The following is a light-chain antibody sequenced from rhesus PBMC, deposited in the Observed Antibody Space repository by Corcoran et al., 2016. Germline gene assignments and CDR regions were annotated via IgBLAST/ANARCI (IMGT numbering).Light chain of an antibody. CDR2: DAS. Sequence: DIQLTQSPSSLSASVGDRVTLTCRASQGFSGYLAWYQQKSGKAPNLLIYDASNLQSGVPSRFSGSRSGTEFTLTISSLQPDDFTTYSCHQRNSYPPTFGQGTKVEIK. CDR1: QGFSGY. J-gene: IGKJ1*01. CDR3: HQRNSYPPT. V-gene: IGKV1-38*01.